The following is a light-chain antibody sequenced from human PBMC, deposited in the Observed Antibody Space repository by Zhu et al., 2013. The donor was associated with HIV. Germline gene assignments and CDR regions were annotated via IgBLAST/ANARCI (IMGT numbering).Light chain of an antibody. J-gene: IGLJ3*02. Sequence: QSALTQPASVSGSPGQSITISCTGSSNDVGGYDYVSWYQQHPGKAPKLILYEVTKRPSGISNRFSGSKSGNTASLTISGLQDDDEADYYCSSYTSTITLVVFGGGTKLTVL. V-gene: IGLV2-14*01. CDR2: EVT. CDR1: SNDVGGYDY. CDR3: SSYTSTITLVV.